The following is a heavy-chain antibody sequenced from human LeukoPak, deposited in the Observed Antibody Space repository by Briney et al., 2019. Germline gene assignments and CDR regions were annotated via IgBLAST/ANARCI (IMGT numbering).Heavy chain of an antibody. CDR3: VRVSGSYGNWFDP. D-gene: IGHD1-26*01. J-gene: IGHJ5*02. CDR2: INSDGSNT. V-gene: IGHV3-74*01. CDR1: GFTFSSYW. Sequence: PSGGSLRLSCAASGFTFSSYWMHWVRQAPGKGLVWVSHINSDGSNTIYADSVKGRFTISRDNAKNTLYLQMNSLRAEDTAVYYCVRVSGSYGNWFDPWGQGTLVTVPS.